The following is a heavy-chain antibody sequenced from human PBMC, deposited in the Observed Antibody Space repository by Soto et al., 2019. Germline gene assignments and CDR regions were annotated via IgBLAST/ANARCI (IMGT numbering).Heavy chain of an antibody. CDR1: GFTFSSYA. D-gene: IGHD3-22*01. Sequence: PGGSLRLSCAASGFTFSSYAMDWVRQAPGKGLEWVAVISYDGSNKYYADSVKGRFTISRDNSKNTLYLQMNSLRAEDTAVYYCAREVYYDSSGVPDAFDIWGQGTMVTVSS. V-gene: IGHV3-30-3*01. CDR3: AREVYYDSSGVPDAFDI. CDR2: ISYDGSNK. J-gene: IGHJ3*02.